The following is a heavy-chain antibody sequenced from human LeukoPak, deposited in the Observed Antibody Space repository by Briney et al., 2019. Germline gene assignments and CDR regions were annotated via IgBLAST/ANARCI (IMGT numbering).Heavy chain of an antibody. J-gene: IGHJ4*02. D-gene: IGHD1-26*01. CDR2: IYSGGST. Sequence: PGGSLRLSCAASGFTFLTYSMNWVRQAPGKGLEWVSVIYSGGSTYYADSVKGRFTISRDNSKNTLYLQMNSLRAEDTAVYYCAREGTWSYYYDYWGQGTLVTVSS. CDR3: AREGTWSYYYDY. V-gene: IGHV3-66*01. CDR1: GFTFLTYS.